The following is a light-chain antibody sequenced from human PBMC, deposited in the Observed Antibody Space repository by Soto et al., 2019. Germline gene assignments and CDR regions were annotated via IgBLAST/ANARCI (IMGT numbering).Light chain of an antibody. CDR2: AAS. V-gene: IGKV1-6*01. CDR1: QGIRND. J-gene: IGKJ1*01. CDR3: LQDYNYPWT. Sequence: AIQMTQSPSSLSASVGDRVTITCRASQGIRNDLGWYQQKPGKAPKLMSYAASSLQSGVPSRFRGSGSGTDFTLTISSLQPEDFATYYCLQDYNYPWTFGQGTKVDIK.